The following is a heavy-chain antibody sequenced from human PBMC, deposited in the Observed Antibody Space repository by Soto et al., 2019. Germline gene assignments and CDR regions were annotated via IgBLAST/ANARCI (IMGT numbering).Heavy chain of an antibody. CDR2: IYKSGTT. V-gene: IGHV4-4*07. CDR1: SGAINNHF. CDR3: ARINGGSPDY. J-gene: IGHJ4*02. D-gene: IGHD2-15*01. Sequence: SETLSLTCTVSSGAINNHFWSWIRQPAGKGLEWIGHIYKSGTTTYNPSLKSRVTMSVDPPKNRFSLKLSSVTAADTAVYYCARINGGSPDYWGQGTLVTVSS.